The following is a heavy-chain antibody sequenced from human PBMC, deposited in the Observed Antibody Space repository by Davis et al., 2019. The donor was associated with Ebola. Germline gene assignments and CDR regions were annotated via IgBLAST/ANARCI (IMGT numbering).Heavy chain of an antibody. J-gene: IGHJ3*02. D-gene: IGHD6-19*01. Sequence: SETLSLTCTVSGGSIISSSSYWGWIRQPPRKGLEWIGSIYYSGITYYNPSLKSRVTISVDTSKNQFSLKLSSVTAADTAVYYCARGLSGWHPHDAFDIWGQGTMVTVSS. CDR1: GGSIISSSSY. V-gene: IGHV4-39*01. CDR2: IYYSGIT. CDR3: ARGLSGWHPHDAFDI.